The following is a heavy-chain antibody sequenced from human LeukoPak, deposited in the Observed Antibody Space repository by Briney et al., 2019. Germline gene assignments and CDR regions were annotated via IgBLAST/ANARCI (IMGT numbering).Heavy chain of an antibody. CDR2: IYPGDSDT. J-gene: IGHJ6*03. CDR1: GYSFTSYW. D-gene: IGHD3-3*01. Sequence: GESLKISCKGSGYSFTSYWIGWVRQMPGKGLEWMGIIYPGDSDTRYSPSFQGQVTISADKSISSAYLQWSSLKASDTAMYYCARHREGIFGVENYYLYYYMDVWGKGTTVTVSS. CDR3: ARHREGIFGVENYYLYYYMDV. V-gene: IGHV5-51*01.